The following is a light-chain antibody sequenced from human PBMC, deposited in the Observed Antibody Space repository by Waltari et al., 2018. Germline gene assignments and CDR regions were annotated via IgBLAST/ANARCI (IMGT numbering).Light chain of an antibody. J-gene: IGKJ4*01. CDR2: GAS. CDR3: QQYDISPLT. CDR1: QPIRTTY. Sequence: EIVLTQSPGTLSLSPGEGATLSCRTSQPIRTTYLAWYQQKPVQAPTLLIYGASSRATGVPDRFTGSGSGTDFSLTISSLEPEDFATYYCQQYDISPLTFGGGTKVEIK. V-gene: IGKV3-20*01.